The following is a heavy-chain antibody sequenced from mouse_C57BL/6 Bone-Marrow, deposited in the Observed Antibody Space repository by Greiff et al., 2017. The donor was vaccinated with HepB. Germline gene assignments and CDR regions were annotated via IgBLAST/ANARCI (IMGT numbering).Heavy chain of an antibody. CDR2: ISSGGDYI. D-gene: IGHD1-1*01. Sequence: EVMLVESGEGLVKPGGSLKLSCAASGFTFSSYAMSWVRQTPEKRLEWVAYISSGGDYIYYADTVKGRFTISRDNARNTLYLQMSSLKSEDTAMYYCTRVYGSRRYFDVWGTGTTVTVSS. CDR1: GFTFSSYA. CDR3: TRVYGSRRYFDV. J-gene: IGHJ1*03. V-gene: IGHV5-9-1*02.